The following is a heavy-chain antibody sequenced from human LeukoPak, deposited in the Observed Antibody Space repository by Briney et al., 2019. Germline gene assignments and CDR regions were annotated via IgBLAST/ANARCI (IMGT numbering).Heavy chain of an antibody. V-gene: IGHV5-51*01. D-gene: IGHD3-22*01. Sequence: GESLQIFCKSSGYSFTSYWSGWVRQMPGKGLEWMGIIHPADSDTRYSPSFQGQVTLSADKSTSTAYLQWSSLKAAETAIYYCARRLNTHYYERWDQGTLVTVSS. CDR2: IHPADSDT. CDR1: GYSFTSYW. CDR3: ARRLNTHYYER. J-gene: IGHJ4*02.